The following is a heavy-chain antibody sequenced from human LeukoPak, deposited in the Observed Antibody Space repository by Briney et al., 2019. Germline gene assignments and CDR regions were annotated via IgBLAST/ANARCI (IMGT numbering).Heavy chain of an antibody. J-gene: IGHJ4*02. Sequence: SETLSLTCTVSGGSISSSSYYWGWIRQPPGKGLEWIGSIYYSGSTYYNPSLKSRVTISVDTSKNQFSLKLSSVTAADTAVYYCARGGIGYSYGYFFDQWGQGTLVTVSS. V-gene: IGHV4-39*01. CDR2: IYYSGST. D-gene: IGHD5-18*01. CDR3: ARGGIGYSYGYFFDQ. CDR1: GGSISSSSYY.